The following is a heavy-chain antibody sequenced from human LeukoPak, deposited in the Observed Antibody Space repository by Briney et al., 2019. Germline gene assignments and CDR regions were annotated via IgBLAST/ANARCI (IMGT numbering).Heavy chain of an antibody. CDR2: IYYSGST. D-gene: IGHD6-13*01. V-gene: IGHV4-31*03. J-gene: IGHJ4*02. Sequence: SETLSLTCTVSGGSISSGGYYWSWIRQHPGKGLEWIGYIYYSGSTYYNPSLKSRVTISVDTSKNQFSLKLSSVTAADTAVYCCASWSSWYTFDYWGQGTLVTVSS. CDR1: GGSISSGGYY. CDR3: ASWSSWYTFDY.